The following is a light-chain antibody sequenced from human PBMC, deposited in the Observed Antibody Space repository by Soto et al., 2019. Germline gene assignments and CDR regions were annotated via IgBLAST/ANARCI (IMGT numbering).Light chain of an antibody. CDR2: KAS. CDR3: QQYSSLSA. V-gene: IGKV1-5*03. Sequence: DIQMTQSPSTLSASVGDSAIITCRASQTIGSWLAWYQQKPGKVPKLLIHKASSLESGVSSRFSGSGSGTEFTLTIRSLQPDDFATYYCQQYSSLSAFGPGTKVDIK. J-gene: IGKJ3*01. CDR1: QTIGSW.